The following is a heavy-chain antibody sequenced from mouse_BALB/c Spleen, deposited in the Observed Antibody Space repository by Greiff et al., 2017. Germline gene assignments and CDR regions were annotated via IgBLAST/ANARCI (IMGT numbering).Heavy chain of an antibody. Sequence: QVQLKESGPGLVQPSQSLSITCTVSGFSLTSYGVHWVRQSPGKGLEWLGVIWSGGSTDYNAAFISRLSISKDNSKSQVFFKMNSLQANDTAIYYSARKRERRLREYAMDYWGEGTTVTGSS. J-gene: IGHJ4*01. D-gene: IGHD1-2*01. CDR2: IWSGGST. V-gene: IGHV2-2*02. CDR1: GFSLTSYG. CDR3: ARKRERRLREYAMDY.